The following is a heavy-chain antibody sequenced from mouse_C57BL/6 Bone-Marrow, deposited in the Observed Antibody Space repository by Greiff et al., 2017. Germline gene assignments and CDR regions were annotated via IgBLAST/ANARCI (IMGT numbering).Heavy chain of an antibody. J-gene: IGHJ1*03. V-gene: IGHV14-4*01. D-gene: IGHD1-1*01. CDR1: GFNIKDDY. CDR2: IDPENGDT. Sequence: EVQLVESGAELVRPGASVKLSCTASGFNIKDDYMHWVKQRPEQGLEWIGWIDPENGDTEYASKFQGKATITADTSSNTAYLQLSSLTSEDTAVYYCTTLYYYGSRRRYFDVWGTGTTVTVSS. CDR3: TTLYYYGSRRRYFDV.